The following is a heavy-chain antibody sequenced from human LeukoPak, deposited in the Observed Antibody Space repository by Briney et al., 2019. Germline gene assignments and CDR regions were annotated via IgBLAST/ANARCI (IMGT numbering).Heavy chain of an antibody. V-gene: IGHV3-30*02. CDR2: IRYDGSNK. CDR1: GFTFSSYG. Sequence: GGSLRLSCAASGFTFSSYGMHWVRQAPGKGLEWVAFIRYDGSNKYYADSVKGRFTISRDNSKNTLYLQMNSLRAEDTAVYYCAREGLGIAAAGTFDYWGQGTLVTVSS. D-gene: IGHD6-13*01. CDR3: AREGLGIAAAGTFDY. J-gene: IGHJ4*02.